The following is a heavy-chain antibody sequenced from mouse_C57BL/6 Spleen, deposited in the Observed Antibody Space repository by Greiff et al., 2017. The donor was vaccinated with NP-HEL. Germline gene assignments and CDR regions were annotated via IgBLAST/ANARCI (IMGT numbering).Heavy chain of an antibody. V-gene: IGHV1-54*01. CDR1: GYAFTNYL. J-gene: IGHJ2*01. CDR2: INPGSGGT. Sequence: QVQLQQSGAELVRPGTSVKVSCKASGYAFTNYLIEWVKQRPGQGLEWIGVINPGSGGTNYNEKFKGKATLTADKSSSTAYMQLSSLTSEDSVVYFCAKSRGGSFDYWGQGTTLTVSS. CDR3: AKSRGGSFDY.